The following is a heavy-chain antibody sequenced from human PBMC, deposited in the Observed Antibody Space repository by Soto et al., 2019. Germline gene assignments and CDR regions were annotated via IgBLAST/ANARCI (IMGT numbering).Heavy chain of an antibody. D-gene: IGHD4-17*01. CDR2: IYWDDDK. V-gene: IGHV2-5*02. CDR3: AHTQDYGTVTY. CDR1: GFSLSTRGVG. Sequence: QITLKESGPTLVKPTQTLTLTCTFCGFSLSTRGVGVGWIRQPPGKALEWLAVIYWDDDKRYSPSLKSRLTITKDTSKNQQVVLTMTNMDPVDTATYYCAHTQDYGTVTYWGQGTLVTVSS. J-gene: IGHJ4*02.